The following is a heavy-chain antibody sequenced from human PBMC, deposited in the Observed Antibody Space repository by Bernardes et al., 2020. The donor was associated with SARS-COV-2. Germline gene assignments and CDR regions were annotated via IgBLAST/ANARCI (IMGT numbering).Heavy chain of an antibody. CDR3: ARAEDYGDYEGRYYYYGLEV. V-gene: IGHV1-8*01. J-gene: IGHJ6*02. Sequence: ASMKVSCKASGYTFPSFDIIWVRQVPGQGLEYMGWMNPESGNTGYAQKFQGRVTMTRNTSITTAYMELSSLRSDDTAVYYCARAEDYGDYEGRYYYYGLEVWGQGTTVTVSS. CDR1: GYTFPSFD. D-gene: IGHD4-17*01. CDR2: MNPESGNT.